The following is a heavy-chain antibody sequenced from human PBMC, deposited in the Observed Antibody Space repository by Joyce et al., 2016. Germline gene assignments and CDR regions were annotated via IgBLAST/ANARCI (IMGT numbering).Heavy chain of an antibody. D-gene: IGHD2-15*01. Sequence: QLQLQESGPGLVKPSETLSLICTVSGGSISSSSYSCGWIRQPPGKGPEWLGSIYDTGSTYNNPSLKSRVTMSVDTAKNQFSLELSSVTAADTAVYYCARLVVAEARRGFNYLDYWGHGTLVTVSS. V-gene: IGHV4-39*01. CDR2: IYDTGST. CDR1: GGSISSSSYS. J-gene: IGHJ4*01. CDR3: ARLVVAEARRGFNYLDY.